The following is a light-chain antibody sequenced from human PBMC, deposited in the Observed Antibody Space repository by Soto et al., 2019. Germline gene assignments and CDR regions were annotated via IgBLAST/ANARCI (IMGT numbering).Light chain of an antibody. J-gene: IGKJ5*01. CDR1: QSVSSSY. Sequence: GLTQSPGTLSLSPGERATLSCRASQSVSSSYLAWYQQKPGQAPRLLIYDASSRATGIPDRFSGSGSGTDFTLTISRLEPEDFAVYYCQQYGSSSITFGQGTRLEIK. V-gene: IGKV3-20*01. CDR2: DAS. CDR3: QQYGSSSIT.